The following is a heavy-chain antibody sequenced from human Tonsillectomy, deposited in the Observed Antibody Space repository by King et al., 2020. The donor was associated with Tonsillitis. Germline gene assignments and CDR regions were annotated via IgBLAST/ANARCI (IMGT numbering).Heavy chain of an antibody. J-gene: IGHJ5*02. D-gene: IGHD4-11*01. V-gene: IGHV1-18*01. CDR1: GYTFSTYG. Sequence: QLVQSGPEVKKPGASVKVSCKASGYTFSTYGIRWVRQAPGQGLEWMGWISAYNGNTSYAQKLQSRVTMTTDTSTNTAYLELRSLRSDDTAVYYCARDTPTVTAWFDPWGQGTLVSVSS. CDR2: ISAYNGNT. CDR3: ARDTPTVTAWFDP.